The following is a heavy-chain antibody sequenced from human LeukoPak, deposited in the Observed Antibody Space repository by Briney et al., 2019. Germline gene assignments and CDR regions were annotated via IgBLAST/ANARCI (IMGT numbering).Heavy chain of an antibody. CDR2: IYSGGST. J-gene: IGHJ3*02. V-gene: IGHV3-66*01. CDR1: ESTVSSNY. D-gene: IGHD3-10*02. CDR3: AKGNVYDAFDI. Sequence: GGSLRLSCAVSESTVSSNYMSWVRQAPGKGLEWVSVIYSGGSTSYADSVKGRFTISRDNSKNTLYLQMNSLRAEDAAVYYCAKGNVYDAFDIWGQGTMVTVSS.